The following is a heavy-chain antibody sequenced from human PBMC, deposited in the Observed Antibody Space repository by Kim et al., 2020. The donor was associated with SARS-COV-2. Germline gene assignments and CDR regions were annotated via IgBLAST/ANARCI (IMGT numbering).Heavy chain of an antibody. CDR3: ARDSSSWYGTSYFDY. V-gene: IGHV3-66*01. CDR2: IYSGGST. J-gene: IGHJ4*02. CDR1: GFTVSSNY. Sequence: GGSLRLSCAASGFTVSSNYMSWVRQAPGKGLEWVSVIYSGGSTYYADSVKGRFTISRDNSKNTLYLQMNSLRAEDTAVYYCARDSSSWYGTSYFDYWGQGTLVTVSS. D-gene: IGHD6-13*01.